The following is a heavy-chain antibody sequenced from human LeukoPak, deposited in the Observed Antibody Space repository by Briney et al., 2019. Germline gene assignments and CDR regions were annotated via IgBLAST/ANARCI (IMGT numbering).Heavy chain of an antibody. CDR1: GGSISSYY. CDR3: ARVLLVSSGTFYFDY. J-gene: IGHJ4*02. Sequence: TPSETLSLTCAVSGGSISSYYWSWVRQPPGKGLEWIGYIHYIGSTNYNPSLKNRVTISVDTSKNQFSLKLTSVTAADTAVYYCARVLLVSSGTFYFDYWGQGTLVTVSS. CDR2: IHYIGST. V-gene: IGHV4-59*01. D-gene: IGHD6-25*01.